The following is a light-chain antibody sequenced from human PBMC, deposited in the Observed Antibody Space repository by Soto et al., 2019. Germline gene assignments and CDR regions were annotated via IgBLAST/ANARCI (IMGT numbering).Light chain of an antibody. CDR2: GAS. Sequence: DIQMTQSPSSLSASVGDRVTITCRASLRISSDLNWFQQKPGKAPKVLIFGASSLQSGVPSRFSGSGSGTEFTLTISSLQREDSATYYFQQSYTTPRTFGQRTKLEIK. CDR1: LRISSD. CDR3: QQSYTTPRT. J-gene: IGKJ2*01. V-gene: IGKV1-39*01.